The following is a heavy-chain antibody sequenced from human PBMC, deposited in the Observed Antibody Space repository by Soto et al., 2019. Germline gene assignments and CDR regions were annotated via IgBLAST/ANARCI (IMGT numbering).Heavy chain of an antibody. Sequence: GESLKISCKASGYSFTNYRIGWVRQMPGKGLEWMGIIYPADSDTRYSPSFEGQVTISADKSISTAYLQWSSLKASDTAIYYCARLLAGSRWYFDYWGQGTLVTVS. CDR1: GYSFTNYR. D-gene: IGHD3-9*01. CDR2: IYPADSDT. V-gene: IGHV5-51*01. J-gene: IGHJ4*02. CDR3: ARLLAGSRWYFDY.